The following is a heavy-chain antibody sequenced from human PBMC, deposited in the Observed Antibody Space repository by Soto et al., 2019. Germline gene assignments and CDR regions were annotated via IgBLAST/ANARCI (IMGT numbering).Heavy chain of an antibody. D-gene: IGHD6-13*01. CDR3: ARGLGYSSSWYFDY. CDR1: GGSFSGYY. V-gene: IGHV4-34*01. J-gene: IGHJ4*02. Sequence: SETLSLTCAVYGGSFSGYYWSWIRQPPGKGLEWIGEINHSGSTNYNPSLKSRVTISVDTSKNQFSLKLSSVTAADTAVYYCARGLGYSSSWYFDYWGQGTLVTVSS. CDR2: INHSGST.